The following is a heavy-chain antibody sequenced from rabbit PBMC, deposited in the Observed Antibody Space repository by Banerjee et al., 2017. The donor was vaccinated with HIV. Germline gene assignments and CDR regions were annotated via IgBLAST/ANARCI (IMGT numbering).Heavy chain of an antibody. D-gene: IGHD7-1*01. Sequence: QEQLEESGGDLVKPGASLTLTCTASGSDFNNYYYMCWVRQAPGKGLEWIGCIETTGSSTYTYYANWAKGRFTISKTSSTTMTLQMTSLTAADTATYFCARDLAAVTGWNFGLWGPGTLVTVS. J-gene: IGHJ4*01. V-gene: IGHV1S45*01. CDR3: ARDLAAVTGWNFGL. CDR2: IETTGSSTYT. CDR1: GSDFNNYYY.